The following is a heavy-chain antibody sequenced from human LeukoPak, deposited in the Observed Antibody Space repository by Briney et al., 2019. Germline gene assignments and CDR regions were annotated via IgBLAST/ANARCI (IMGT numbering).Heavy chain of an antibody. CDR3: ASASYGGNSGNDY. D-gene: IGHD4-23*01. J-gene: IGHJ4*02. CDR1: GGSFSGYY. CDR2: INHGGST. V-gene: IGHV4-34*01. Sequence: SETLSLTCAVYGGSFSGYYWSWIRQPPGKGLEWIGEINHGGSTNYNPSLKSRVTISVDTSKNQFSLKLSSVTAADTAVYYCASASYGGNSGNDYWGQGTLVTVSS.